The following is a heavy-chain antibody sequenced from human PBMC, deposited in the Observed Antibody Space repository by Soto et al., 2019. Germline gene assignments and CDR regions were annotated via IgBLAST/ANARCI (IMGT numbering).Heavy chain of an antibody. CDR2: ISAYNGNT. CDR1: GYTFSSYH. Sequence: QIQLVQSGAEVKKPGASVKVSCKASGYTFSSYHITWVRQAPGQGLEWMGWISAYNGNTNYAQNLQGRVTMTTDPSTSTAYMELRSLGSDDPAVYYCARDLPPVDYWGQGTLVTVSS. CDR3: ARDLPPVDY. V-gene: IGHV1-18*01. J-gene: IGHJ4*02.